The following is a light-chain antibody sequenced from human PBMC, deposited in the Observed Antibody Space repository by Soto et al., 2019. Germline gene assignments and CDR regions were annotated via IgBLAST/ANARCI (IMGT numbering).Light chain of an antibody. CDR3: QQRSNWPPIT. V-gene: IGKV3-11*01. CDR1: QSVRSS. Sequence: EIVLTQSPATLSLSPGERATLSCRASQSVRSSLGWYQQRPGQAPRLLIYDASNTATGIPARFSGSGSGTDFTLTISSLEPEDFAVYYCQQRSNWPPITLGQGTRLEIK. CDR2: DAS. J-gene: IGKJ5*01.